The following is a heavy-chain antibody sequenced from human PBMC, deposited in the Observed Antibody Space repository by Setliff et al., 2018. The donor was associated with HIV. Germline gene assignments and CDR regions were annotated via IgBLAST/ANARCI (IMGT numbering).Heavy chain of an antibody. CDR2: IAYSGTTMYT. Sequence: SETLSLTCNVSGGSFIGSSFQSTWIRQAPGRGLEWIADIAYSGTTMYTNYNPSLESRFTVSRDNAKNTVYLQMNSLRAEDTAVYYCAAILQGWGQGTLVTVSS. CDR1: GGSFIGSSFQ. CDR3: AAILQG. V-gene: IGHV4-61*05. J-gene: IGHJ4*02.